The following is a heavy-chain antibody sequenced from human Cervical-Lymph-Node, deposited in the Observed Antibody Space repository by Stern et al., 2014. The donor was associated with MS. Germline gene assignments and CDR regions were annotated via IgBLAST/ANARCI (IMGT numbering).Heavy chain of an antibody. D-gene: IGHD6-19*01. CDR3: AKAVAGYWYFDL. V-gene: IGHV3-23*01. J-gene: IGHJ2*01. CDR2: VSGSSGST. CDR1: GFTFSSYA. Sequence: EVQLLESGGGLVQPGGSLRLSCAASGFTFSSYAMSWVRQAPGKGLEGVSAVSGSSGSTYYADSVKGRFTISRDNSKNTLYLQMNSLRAEDTAVYYCAKAVAGYWYFDLWGRGTLVTVSS.